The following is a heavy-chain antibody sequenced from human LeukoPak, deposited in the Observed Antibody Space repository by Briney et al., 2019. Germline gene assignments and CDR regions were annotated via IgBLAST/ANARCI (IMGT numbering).Heavy chain of an antibody. CDR1: GYTFTSYG. CDR3: ARVDPPRYCSSTSCYIGGWFDP. Sequence: ASVKVSCKASGYTFTSYGISWVRQAPGQGLEWMGWISAYNGNTNYAQKLQCRVTMTTDTSTSTAYMELRSLRSDDTDVYYCARVDPPRYCSSTSCYIGGWFDPWGQGTPVTVSS. J-gene: IGHJ5*02. V-gene: IGHV1-18*01. CDR2: ISAYNGNT. D-gene: IGHD2-2*02.